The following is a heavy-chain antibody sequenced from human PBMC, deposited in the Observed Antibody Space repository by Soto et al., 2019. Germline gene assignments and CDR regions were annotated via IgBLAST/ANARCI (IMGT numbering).Heavy chain of an antibody. Sequence: SETLSLTCTVSGGSLTAYSWNWIRQPGGKGLEWIGRIDTSGKTNYIPSLKSRLTMSIDRFKNQFSLNLKFVTAADTAVYFCAKDESGAADIWGQGTMVTVS. V-gene: IGHV4-4*07. D-gene: IGHD7-27*01. CDR3: AKDESGAADI. J-gene: IGHJ3*02. CDR2: IDTSGKT. CDR1: GGSLTAYS.